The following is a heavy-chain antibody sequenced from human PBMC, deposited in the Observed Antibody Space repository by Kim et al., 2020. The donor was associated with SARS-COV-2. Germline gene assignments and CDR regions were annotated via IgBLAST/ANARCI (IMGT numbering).Heavy chain of an antibody. Sequence: GGSLRLSCAASGFIFNTYGMHWVRQAPGKGLEWVAVISYDGSHKYYEDSVKGRFTISRDNSKNTLYLQMNSLRIEDTAVYYCAKSFSGCYFGYDYWGQGTLATVS. CDR1: GFIFNTYG. CDR2: ISYDGSHK. J-gene: IGHJ4*02. CDR3: AKSFSGCYFGYDY. D-gene: IGHD1-26*01. V-gene: IGHV3-30*18.